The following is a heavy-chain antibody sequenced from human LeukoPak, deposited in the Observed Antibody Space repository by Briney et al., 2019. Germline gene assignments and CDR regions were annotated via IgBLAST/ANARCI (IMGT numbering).Heavy chain of an antibody. Sequence: ASVKVSCKASGYTFTSYYMHWVRQAPGQGLEWMGIINPSGGSTSYAQKFQGRVTMTRDTSTSTVYMELSSLRSEDTAVYYCARGGFTMTPHAAFDIWGQGTMVTVSS. CDR2: INPSGGST. CDR1: GYTFTSYY. D-gene: IGHD3-22*01. J-gene: IGHJ3*02. CDR3: ARGGFTMTPHAAFDI. V-gene: IGHV1-46*01.